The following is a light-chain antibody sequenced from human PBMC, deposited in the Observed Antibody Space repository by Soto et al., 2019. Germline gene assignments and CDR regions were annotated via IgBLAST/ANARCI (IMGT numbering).Light chain of an antibody. J-gene: IGLJ2*01. CDR3: GTWDSSLTVVV. V-gene: IGLV1-51*01. CDR2: DSN. Sequence: QSVLTQPHSASAAPGQKVTISCSGSSSNIGNNYVSWYQQLPGTAPKLLIYDSNKRPSGIPDRFSGSKSGTSATLGITGLQTGDEADYYCGTWDSSLTVVVFGGGTKLTVL. CDR1: SSNIGNNY.